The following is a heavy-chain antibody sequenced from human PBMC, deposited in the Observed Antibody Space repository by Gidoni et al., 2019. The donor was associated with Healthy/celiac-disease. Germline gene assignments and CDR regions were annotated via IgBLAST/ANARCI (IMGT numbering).Heavy chain of an antibody. CDR3: EKDIPIRGSGRYSSSWYEYYFDY. V-gene: IGHV3-43*02. CDR1: GFTFDDYA. D-gene: IGHD6-13*01. CDR2: ISVDGGST. Sequence: EVQLVESGGGVVQPGVSLRLSCSSSGFTFDDYAMHWFRQAPGKGLEWVSLISVDGGSTYYEDSVKGRFTISRDNSKNSLYLKMNSLRTEDTALYYCEKDIPIRGSGRYSSSWYEYYFDYWGQGTLVTVSS. J-gene: IGHJ4*02.